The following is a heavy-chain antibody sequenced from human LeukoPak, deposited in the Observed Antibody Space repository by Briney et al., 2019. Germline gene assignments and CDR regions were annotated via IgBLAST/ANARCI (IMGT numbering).Heavy chain of an antibody. J-gene: IGHJ5*02. CDR3: AKHTIFVPNWFDP. CDR2: ISGSGGST. V-gene: IGHV3-23*01. CDR1: GFTVSSNY. D-gene: IGHD3-3*01. Sequence: QTGGSLRLSCAASGFTVSSNYMSWVRQAPGKGLEWVSAISGSGGSTYYADSVKGRFTISRDNSKNTLYLQMNSLRAEDTAVYYCAKHTIFVPNWFDPWGQGTLVTVSS.